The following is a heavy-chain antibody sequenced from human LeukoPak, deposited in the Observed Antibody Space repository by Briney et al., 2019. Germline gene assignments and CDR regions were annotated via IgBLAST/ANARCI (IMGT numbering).Heavy chain of an antibody. CDR2: ISAYNGNT. D-gene: IGHD3-22*01. Sequence: ASVKVSCKASGYTFTSYGISWVRQAPGQGLEWMGWISAYNGNTNYAQKLQGRVAMTTDTSTSTAYMELRSLRSDDTAVYYCARDYYDSSGNAFDIWGQGTMVTVSS. V-gene: IGHV1-18*04. CDR3: ARDYYDSSGNAFDI. J-gene: IGHJ3*02. CDR1: GYTFTSYG.